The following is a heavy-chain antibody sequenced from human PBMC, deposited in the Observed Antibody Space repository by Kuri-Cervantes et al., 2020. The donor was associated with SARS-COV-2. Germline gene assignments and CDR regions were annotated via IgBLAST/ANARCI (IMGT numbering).Heavy chain of an antibody. CDR3: ARGIWFAKLGGSDYYYQYMDV. Sequence: SVKVSCKASGYTFTSYDITWVRQAPGQGLEWMGGIIPMYGTTNYAQKFQGRVTITSDESTGTAYMELSRLRADDTAVYYCARGIWFAKLGGSDYYYQYMDVWGKGTTVTVSS. CDR2: IIPMYGTT. V-gene: IGHV1-69*13. D-gene: IGHD3-10*01. J-gene: IGHJ6*03. CDR1: GYTFTSYD.